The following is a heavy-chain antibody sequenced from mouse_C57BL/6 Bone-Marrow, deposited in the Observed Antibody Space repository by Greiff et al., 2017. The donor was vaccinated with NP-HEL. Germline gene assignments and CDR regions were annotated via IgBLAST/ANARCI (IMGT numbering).Heavy chain of an antibody. V-gene: IGHV7-3*01. CDR2: IRNKANGYTT. J-gene: IGHJ1*03. CDR1: GFTFTDYY. Sequence: EVQLVESGGGLVQPGGSLSLSCAASGFTFTDYYMSWVRQPPGKALEWLGFIRNKANGYTTEYSASVKGRFTISRDNSQSILYLQMNALGAEDSATYYCARFPNWYFDVWGTGTTVTVSS. CDR3: ARFPNWYFDV.